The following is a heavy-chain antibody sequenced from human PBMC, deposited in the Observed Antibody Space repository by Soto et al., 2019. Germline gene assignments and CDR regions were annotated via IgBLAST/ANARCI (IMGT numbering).Heavy chain of an antibody. CDR3: ARVGALAARTFDY. V-gene: IGHV4-59*11. CDR2: ISNRGST. CDR1: GGPIRRLY. J-gene: IGHJ4*02. D-gene: IGHD6-6*01. Sequence: PSATPAPTCPVSGGPIRRLYLDWMRPPPGKGLEWMGYISNRGSTNYNPSLPSRVTISVDTSKQKFSLPLRSMRPAERAGHYCARVGALAARTFDYWGTGTRVPSPQ.